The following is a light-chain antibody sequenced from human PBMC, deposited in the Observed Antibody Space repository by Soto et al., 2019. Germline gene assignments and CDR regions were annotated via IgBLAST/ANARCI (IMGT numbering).Light chain of an antibody. V-gene: IGKV3D-20*01. J-gene: IGKJ2*01. CDR2: DAS. CDR3: HQYGSSPYT. Sequence: EIVLTQSPATLSLSPGERATLSCGASQRISSSYLAWYQQRPGLAPRLLIYDASSRATGIPDRFSGSGAGTDFTLTISRLEPEELAVYFSHQYGSSPYTFGQGNQLEIK. CDR1: QRISSSY.